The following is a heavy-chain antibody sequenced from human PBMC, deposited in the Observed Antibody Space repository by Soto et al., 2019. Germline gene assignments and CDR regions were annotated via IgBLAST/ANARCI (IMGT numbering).Heavy chain of an antibody. CDR1: GFPFNNAW. CDR2: IISSADGGTT. J-gene: IGHJ4*02. D-gene: IGHD1-1*01. CDR3: TTDLLRGPDGTTCR. Sequence: EVQLVESGGGLVKPGESNRLSCAASGFPFNNAWMNWVRHTPGKGLEWVGSIISSADGGTTDYAAPVKGRFTISRDDSKNTLYLHMNSLEAEDTALYYCTTDLLRGPDGTTCRWGQGTLVTVSS. V-gene: IGHV3-15*07.